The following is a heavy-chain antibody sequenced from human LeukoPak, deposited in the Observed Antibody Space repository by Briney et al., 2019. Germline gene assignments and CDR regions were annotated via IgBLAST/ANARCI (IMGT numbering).Heavy chain of an antibody. CDR2: MFYTGST. J-gene: IGHJ3*02. Sequence: PSETLSLTCAVSGGSISSSNYYWGWLRQPPGKGLEWIGSMFYTGSTYYNPSLKSRVTISVDTSKNQFSLKLNSVTAADTAVYYCARQGAGGRAFDIWGQGTMVTVSS. CDR3: ARQGAGGRAFDI. CDR1: GGSISSSNYY. D-gene: IGHD1-26*01. V-gene: IGHV4-39*01.